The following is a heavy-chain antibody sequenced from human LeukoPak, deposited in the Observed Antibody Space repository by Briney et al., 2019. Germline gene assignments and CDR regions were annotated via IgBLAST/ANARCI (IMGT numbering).Heavy chain of an antibody. V-gene: IGHV4-39*01. J-gene: IGHJ4*02. CDR1: GVSITSGNYY. Sequence: SETLSLTCTVSGVSITSGNYYWDWIRQPPGQGLEWIGSMYYTGNTYYNPSLKSRVTLSLDTSKNHFSLRLSSLTAADTAVYYCATQRLATVAPFDNWGQGTLVTV. CDR2: MYYTGNT. CDR3: ATQRLATVAPFDN. D-gene: IGHD4-23*01.